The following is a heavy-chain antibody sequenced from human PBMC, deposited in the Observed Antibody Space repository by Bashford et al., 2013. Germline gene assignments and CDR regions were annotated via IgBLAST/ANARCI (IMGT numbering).Heavy chain of an antibody. V-gene: IGHV3-23*01. CDR3: AKAQGDIVVDLYYYGVDV. Sequence: VRQAPGKGLEWVSAISVNGETTYYADSVKGRFTISRDNSKNTLYLQMNSLRAEDTAVYYCAKAQGDIVVDLYYYGVDVWGQGTTVTVSS. D-gene: IGHD2-15*01. J-gene: IGHJ6*02. CDR2: ISVNGETT.